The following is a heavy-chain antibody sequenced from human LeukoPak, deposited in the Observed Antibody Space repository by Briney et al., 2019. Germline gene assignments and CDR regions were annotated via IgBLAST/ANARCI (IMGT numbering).Heavy chain of an antibody. V-gene: IGHV1-18*04. CDR2: ISAYNGNT. CDR1: GYTFTGYY. D-gene: IGHD1-1*01. Sequence: GASVKVSCKASGYTFTGYYMHWVRQAPGQGLEWMGWISAYNGNTNYAQKLQGRVTMTTDTSTSTAYMELRSLRSDDTAVYYCARSLLVENWNLVYWGQGTLVTVSS. J-gene: IGHJ4*02. CDR3: ARSLLVENWNLVY.